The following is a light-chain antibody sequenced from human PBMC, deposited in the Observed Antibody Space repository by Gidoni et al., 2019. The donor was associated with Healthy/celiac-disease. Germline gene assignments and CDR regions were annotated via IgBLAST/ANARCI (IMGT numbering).Light chain of an antibody. J-gene: IGKJ4*01. CDR1: QSVSSSY. CDR3: QQDYTLPPST. Sequence: PGERVTLSCRASQSVSSSYFTWYQQQPGQAPSPLSSGASTRATSIPARFSGSGSGTDFTLTISSLQPEDFAVYYCQQDYTLPPSTFGGGTKVEIK. V-gene: IGKV3D-7*01. CDR2: GAS.